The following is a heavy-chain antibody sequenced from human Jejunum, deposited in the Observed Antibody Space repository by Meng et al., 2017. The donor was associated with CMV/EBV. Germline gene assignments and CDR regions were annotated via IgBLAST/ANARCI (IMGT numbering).Heavy chain of an antibody. J-gene: IGHJ3*02. V-gene: IGHV3-7*01. CDR3: STVNGHAFDI. CDR2: IKQGGSER. Sequence: AASGSTLSSYGVTWVRQAPGKGLGWVANIKQGGSERYYVDSVKGRFPISRDNAKNSLYLQMNSLRADDTAIYYCSTVNGHAFDIWGQGTMVTVSS. CDR1: GSTLSSYG. D-gene: IGHD2-8*01.